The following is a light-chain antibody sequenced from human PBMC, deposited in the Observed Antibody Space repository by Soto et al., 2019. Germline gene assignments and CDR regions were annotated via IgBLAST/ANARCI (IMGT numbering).Light chain of an antibody. J-gene: IGKJ1*01. V-gene: IGKV1-12*01. Sequence: DIRRTRSPSSVWASVGDRVTIACRASQGIRTWLAWYQQKPGKAPKLLIYAASSLQSGVPSRFSGSGSVTDFSLTISSLQSEDFAIYYCQQYNNWPRTFGQGTKV. CDR3: QQYNNWPRT. CDR2: AAS. CDR1: QGIRTW.